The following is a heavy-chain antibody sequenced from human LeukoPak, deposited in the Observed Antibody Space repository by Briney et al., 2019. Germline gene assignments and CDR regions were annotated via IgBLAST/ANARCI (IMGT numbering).Heavy chain of an antibody. CDR2: IYHSGST. D-gene: IGHD6-6*01. J-gene: IGHJ4*02. V-gene: IGHV4-30-2*01. Sequence: SETLSLTCAVSGGSISSGGYSWSWIRQPPGKGLEWIGYIYHSGSTYYNPSLKSRVTISVDTSKNQFSLKLSSVTAADTAVYYCASYRSGGSSSKGFDYWGQGTLVTVSS. CDR1: GGSISSGGYS. CDR3: ASYRSGGSSSKGFDY.